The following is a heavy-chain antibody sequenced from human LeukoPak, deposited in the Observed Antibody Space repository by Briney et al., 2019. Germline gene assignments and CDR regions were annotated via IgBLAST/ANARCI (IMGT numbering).Heavy chain of an antibody. D-gene: IGHD2-2*01. CDR3: AKGLEGTNFDY. V-gene: IGHV3-9*01. CDR1: GFTFDDYA. J-gene: IGHJ4*02. CDR2: ISWNSGSI. Sequence: SLRLSCAASGFTFDDYAMHWVRQAPGKGLEWVSGISWNSGSIGYADPVKGRFTISRDNAKNSLYLQMNSLRAEDTALYYCAKGLEGTNFDYWGQGTLVTVSS.